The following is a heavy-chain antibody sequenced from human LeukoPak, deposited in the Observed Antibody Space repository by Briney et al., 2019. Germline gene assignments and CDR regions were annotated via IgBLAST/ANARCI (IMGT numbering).Heavy chain of an antibody. D-gene: IGHD1-7*01. Sequence: SETLSLTCAVYGGSFSGYYWSWIRQPPGKGLEWIGEINHSGSTNYNPSLNSRVTISVDTSKNQFSLKLSSVTAADTAVYYCARAQANWNYGWFDPWGQGTLVTVSS. CDR3: ARAQANWNYGWFDP. CDR1: GGSFSGYY. J-gene: IGHJ5*02. CDR2: INHSGST. V-gene: IGHV4-34*01.